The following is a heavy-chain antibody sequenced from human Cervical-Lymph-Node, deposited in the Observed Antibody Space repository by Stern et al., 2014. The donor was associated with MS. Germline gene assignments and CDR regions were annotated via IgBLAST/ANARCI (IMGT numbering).Heavy chain of an antibody. CDR3: AKDHYSNYGYFDY. CDR2: ISYDGSNE. J-gene: IGHJ4*03. V-gene: IGHV3-30*18. CDR1: GFRFSNYG. D-gene: IGHD4-11*01. Sequence: VQLVESGGGVVQPGRSLRLSCVASSASGFRFSNYGMHWVRQAPGKGLEWAAFISYDGSNEYYADSVKGRFTTSRDNFKNTLYLQMNSLRAEDTAVYYCAKDHYSNYGYFDYWGQGTLVTVSS.